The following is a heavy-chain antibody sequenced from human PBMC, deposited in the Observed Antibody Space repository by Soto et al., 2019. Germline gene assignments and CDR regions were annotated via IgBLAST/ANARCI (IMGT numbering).Heavy chain of an antibody. V-gene: IGHV1-18*01. D-gene: IGHD3-22*01. CDR1: GYIFVNYG. J-gene: IGHJ4*02. CDR3: GRDCLFGKLYYYDSSGLDY. Sequence: ASVKVSCKASGYIFVNYGIAWVRQAPGQGLEWMGWISPYSGNTNYASKVQGRLTMTTDTSTSTAYMELGSLTSDDTAVYYCGRDCLFGKLYYYDSSGLDYWGQGTLVTVS. CDR2: ISPYSGNT.